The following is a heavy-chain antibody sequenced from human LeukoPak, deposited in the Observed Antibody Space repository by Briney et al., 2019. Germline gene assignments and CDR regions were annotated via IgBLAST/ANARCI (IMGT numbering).Heavy chain of an antibody. CDR3: TRTIAATRTLYP. V-gene: IGHV1-8*01. D-gene: IGHD6-13*01. Sequence: ASVKVSCKTSGYTFGSSHINWVRQSNGQGLEGMGWMDPNRGNTGYAQKFQGRVTMTRNTSISTAYMELSSLRSEDTALYYCTRTIAATRTLYPWGQGTQVIVSS. CDR2: MDPNRGNT. J-gene: IGHJ5*02. CDR1: GYTFGSSH.